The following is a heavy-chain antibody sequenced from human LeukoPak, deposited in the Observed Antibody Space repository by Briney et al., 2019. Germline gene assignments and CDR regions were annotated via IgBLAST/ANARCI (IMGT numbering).Heavy chain of an antibody. J-gene: IGHJ3*02. CDR1: GFTVSSNY. V-gene: IGHV3-53*01. Sequence: PGGSLRLSCAASGFTVSSNYMSWVRQAPGKGLEWVSITYSDVNTNYADSVKGRFTISRDNSKNTLSLQMNSLRAEDTAVYYCARKNDLFNVAFDIWGQGTVVTVSS. CDR3: ARKNDLFNVAFDI. CDR2: TYSDVNT. D-gene: IGHD1-1*01.